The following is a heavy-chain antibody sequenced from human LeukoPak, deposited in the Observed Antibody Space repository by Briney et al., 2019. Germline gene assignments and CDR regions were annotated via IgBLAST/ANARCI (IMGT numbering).Heavy chain of an antibody. CDR2: IKQDGSEK. CDR1: GFTFSSYW. D-gene: IGHD2-15*01. V-gene: IGHV3-7*01. J-gene: IGHJ4*02. Sequence: PGGSLRLSCAASGFTFSSYWMSWVRQAPGMGLEWVANIKQDGSEKYYVDSVKGRFTISRDNAKNSLYLQMNSLRAEDTAVYYCARGPLVVVAATPLADYWGQGTLVTVSS. CDR3: ARGPLVVVAATPLADY.